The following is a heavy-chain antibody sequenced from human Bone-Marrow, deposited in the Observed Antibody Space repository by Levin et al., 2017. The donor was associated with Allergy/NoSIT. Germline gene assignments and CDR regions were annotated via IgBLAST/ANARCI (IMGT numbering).Heavy chain of an antibody. CDR3: ARDRNDYGDFYFDY. D-gene: IGHD4-17*01. J-gene: IGHJ4*02. CDR2: ISSSSSYI. Sequence: GGSLRLSCAASGFTFSSYSMNWVRQAPGKGLEWVSSISSSSSYIYYADSVKGRFTISRDNAKNSLYLQMNSLRAEDTAVYYCARDRNDYGDFYFDYWGQGTLVTVSS. V-gene: IGHV3-21*01. CDR1: GFTFSSYS.